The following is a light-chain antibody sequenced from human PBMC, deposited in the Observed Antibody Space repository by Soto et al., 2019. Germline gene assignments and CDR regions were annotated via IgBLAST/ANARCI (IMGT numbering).Light chain of an antibody. CDR2: EAT. CDR3: CSYAGSRTHVL. CDR1: SSDVGSYNL. Sequence: QSVLTQPASVSGSPEQSITISCTGTSSDVGSYNLVSWYQQHPGKAPKVMIYEATKRPSGVSNRFSGSKSGNTASLTISGLQAEDEADYYCCSYAGSRTHVLFGGGTKLTVL. J-gene: IGLJ2*01. V-gene: IGLV2-23*01.